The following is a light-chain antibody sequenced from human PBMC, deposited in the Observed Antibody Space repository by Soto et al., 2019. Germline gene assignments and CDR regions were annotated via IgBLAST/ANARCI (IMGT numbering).Light chain of an antibody. J-gene: IGKJ1*01. V-gene: IGKV4-1*01. CDR3: QQYYSDPWT. CDR1: QSVLYSSNNKNY. CDR2: WAS. Sequence: DIVMTQSPDSLAVSLGERATINCKSSQSVLYSSNNKNYLTWYQQKPGQPPKLLIYWASTRESGVPDRFSGRGSETDFTLTISSVQAEDVAVYYCQQYYSDPWTFGQGTKGEIK.